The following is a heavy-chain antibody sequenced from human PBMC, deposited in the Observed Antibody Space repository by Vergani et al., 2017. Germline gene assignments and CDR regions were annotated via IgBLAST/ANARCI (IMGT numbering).Heavy chain of an antibody. CDR2: INHSGST. CDR3: ARGVGPADAFDI. J-gene: IGHJ3*02. D-gene: IGHD3/OR15-3a*01. CDR1: GGSFSGYY. V-gene: IGHV4-34*10. Sequence: QVQLQESGPGLVKPSETLSLTCAVYGGSFSGYYWSWIRQPPGKGLEWIGEINHSGSTNYNPSLKSRVTISVDTSKNQFSLKLSSVTAADTAVYYCARGVGPADAFDIWGQGTMVTVSS.